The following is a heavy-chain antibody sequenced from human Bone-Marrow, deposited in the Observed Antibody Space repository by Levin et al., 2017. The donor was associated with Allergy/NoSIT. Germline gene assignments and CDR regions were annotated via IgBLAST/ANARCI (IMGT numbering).Heavy chain of an antibody. CDR2: ITGSAAST. D-gene: IGHD4-17*01. CDR3: AKDRRFTVTADFDN. J-gene: IGHJ4*02. Sequence: ETLSLTCAASGFTFTSYAMAWVRQAPGKGLEWVASITGSAASTYYADSVKGRFTISKDNPKNVLILHMTGLRPEDTADYYCAKDRRFTVTADFDNWGQGTRVTVSS. V-gene: IGHV3-23*01. CDR1: GFTFTSYA.